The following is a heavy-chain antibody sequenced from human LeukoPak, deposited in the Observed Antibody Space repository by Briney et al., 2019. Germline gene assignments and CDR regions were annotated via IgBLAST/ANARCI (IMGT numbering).Heavy chain of an antibody. V-gene: IGHV3-21*01. D-gene: IGHD6-13*01. CDR2: ISSSSSYI. Sequence: GGSLRLSCAASRFTFSSYSMNWVRQAPGKGLEWVSSISSSSSYIYYADSVKGRFTISRDNAKNSLYLQMNSLRAEDTAVYYCASGGYSSSWYQVYWGQGTLVTVSS. CDR3: ASGGYSSSWYQVY. J-gene: IGHJ4*02. CDR1: RFTFSSYS.